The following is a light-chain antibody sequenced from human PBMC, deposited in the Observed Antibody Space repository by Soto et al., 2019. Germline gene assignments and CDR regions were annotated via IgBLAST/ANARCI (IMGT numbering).Light chain of an antibody. Sequence: DIQMTQSPSTLSASVGDRVTITCRASQSISSWLAWYQQKPGKAPKLLIYKASSLESGVPSRFSGSGSGTDCTLTISSLQPDDFATYYCQQYNSYPFTFGPGTKVDIK. CDR1: QSISSW. J-gene: IGKJ3*01. CDR2: KAS. V-gene: IGKV1-5*03. CDR3: QQYNSYPFT.